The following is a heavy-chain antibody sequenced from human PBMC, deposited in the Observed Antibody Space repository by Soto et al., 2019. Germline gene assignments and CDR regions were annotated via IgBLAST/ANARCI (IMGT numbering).Heavy chain of an antibody. CDR3: AGLKATLYRHYYYNCRD. CDR2: IFYTGST. Sequence: SETLSLTCSVSGGTINSGDYFWSWIRQPPGKCLEWIGSIFYTGSTYYSPSLKSRASMSMDTSKNLFSLSLRSLTAADTALYFCAGLKATLYRHYYYNCRD. D-gene: IGHD5-12*01. CDR1: GGTINSGDYF. V-gene: IGHV4-30-4*01. J-gene: IGHJ6*03.